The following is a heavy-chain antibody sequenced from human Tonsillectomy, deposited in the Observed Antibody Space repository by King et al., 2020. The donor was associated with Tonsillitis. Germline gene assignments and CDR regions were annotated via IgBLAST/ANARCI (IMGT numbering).Heavy chain of an antibody. D-gene: IGHD1-7*01. Sequence: QLQESGPGLVKPSQTLSLTCTVSGGSISRSDFYWGWIRQPPGKGLEWVGNVYYAGTTYYNPSLKTRVTISVDTSKNQFSLRLSSVTAADTAVYYCAGHSPSSWSQTTQIGGVFDLWGQGPLLSVPS. CDR2: VYYAGTT. V-gene: IGHV4-39*01. J-gene: IGHJ5*02. CDR1: GGSISRSDFY. CDR3: AGHSPSSWSQTTQIGGVFDL.